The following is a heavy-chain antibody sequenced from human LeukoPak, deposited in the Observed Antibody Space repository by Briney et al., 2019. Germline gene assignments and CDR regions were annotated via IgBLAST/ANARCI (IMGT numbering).Heavy chain of an antibody. CDR1: GGSISSGSYY. J-gene: IGHJ6*03. CDR3: ARALNSRYNWNHSPMGYYYMDV. Sequence: PSETLSLTCTVSGGSISSGSYYRSWIRQPAGKGLEWIGRIYTSGSTNYNPSLKSRVTISVDTSKNQFSLKLSSVTAADTAVYYCARALNSRYNWNHSPMGYYYMDVWGKGTTVTVSS. D-gene: IGHD1-14*01. CDR2: IYTSGST. V-gene: IGHV4-61*02.